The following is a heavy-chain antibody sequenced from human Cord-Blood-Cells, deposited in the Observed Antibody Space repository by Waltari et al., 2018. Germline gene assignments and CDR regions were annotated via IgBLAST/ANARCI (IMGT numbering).Heavy chain of an antibody. CDR2: INPNSGGT. CDR1: GSTFTGYY. D-gene: IGHD1-26*01. CDR3: ARDKGIRYSGSYYAFDI. V-gene: IGHV1-2*02. Sequence: HVQLVQSGAQVKKPGASVKVSCKASGSTFTGYYMPRLGQAPVQGLEWMGWINPNSGGTNYAQKFQGRVTMTRDTSISTAYMELSRLRSDDTAVYYCARDKGIRYSGSYYAFDIWGQGTMVTVSS. J-gene: IGHJ3*02.